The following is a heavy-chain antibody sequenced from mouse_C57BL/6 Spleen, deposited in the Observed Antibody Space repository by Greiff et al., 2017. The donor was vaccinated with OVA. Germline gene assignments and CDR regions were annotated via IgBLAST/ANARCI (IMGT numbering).Heavy chain of an antibody. CDR2: ISDGGSYT. CDR3: ARELGRGFDY. V-gene: IGHV5-4*01. J-gene: IGHJ2*01. D-gene: IGHD4-1*01. Sequence: DVMLVESGGGLVKPGGSLKLSCAASGFTFSSYAMSWVRQTPEKRLEWVATISDGGSYTYYTDNVKGRFTISRGNAKNNLYLQMSHLKSEDTAMYYCARELGRGFDYWGQGTTLTVSS. CDR1: GFTFSSYA.